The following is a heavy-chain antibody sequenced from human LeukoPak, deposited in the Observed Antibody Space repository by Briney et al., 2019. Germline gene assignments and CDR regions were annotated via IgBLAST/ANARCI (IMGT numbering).Heavy chain of an antibody. CDR2: ISGSGGST. J-gene: IGHJ3*02. Sequence: PGGSLRLSCAASGFTFSSYAMSWVRQAPGKGLEWVSAISGSGGSTYYADSVKGRFTISRDNSKNTLYLQMNSLRAEDTAVHYCAKGQPLIIQLNPGDDAFDIWGQGTMVTVSS. D-gene: IGHD5-18*01. CDR1: GFTFSSYA. V-gene: IGHV3-23*01. CDR3: AKGQPLIIQLNPGDDAFDI.